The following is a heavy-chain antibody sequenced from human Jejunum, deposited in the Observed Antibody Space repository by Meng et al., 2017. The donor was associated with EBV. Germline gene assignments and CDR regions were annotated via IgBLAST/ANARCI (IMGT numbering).Heavy chain of an antibody. V-gene: IGHV3-30-3*01. CDR1: EFTFIGHA. CDR2: ISNDGNNK. Sequence: QWQLGGPVGGLVSPGRSLELPWQALEFTFIGHARQWARQAPGKGLKWVALISNDGNNKYYADSVKGRFTISRDNSKNTLYLQMNSLRVDDTALYYCTREWGADYWGQGTLVTVSS. J-gene: IGHJ4*02. D-gene: IGHD3-16*01. CDR3: TREWGADY.